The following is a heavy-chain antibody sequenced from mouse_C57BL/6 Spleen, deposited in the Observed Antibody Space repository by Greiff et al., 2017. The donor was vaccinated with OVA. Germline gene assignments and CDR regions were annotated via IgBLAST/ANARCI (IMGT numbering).Heavy chain of an antibody. J-gene: IGHJ1*03. CDR2: IDPSDSYT. V-gene: IGHV1-50*01. CDR1: GYTFTSYW. D-gene: IGHD2-5*01. Sequence: QVQLQQPGAELVKPGASVKLSCKASGYTFTSYWMQWVKQRPGQGLEWIGEIDPSDSYTNYNQKFKGKATLTVDTSSSTAYMQLSSLTSEDSAVYYCARPLYSINWYFDVWGTGTTVTVSS. CDR3: ARPLYSINWYFDV.